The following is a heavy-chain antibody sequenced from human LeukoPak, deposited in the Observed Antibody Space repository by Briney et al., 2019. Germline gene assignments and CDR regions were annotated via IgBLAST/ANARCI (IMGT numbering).Heavy chain of an antibody. J-gene: IGHJ3*02. CDR1: GFTFGSYV. CDR3: AKAQQLTHDAFDI. D-gene: IGHD6-13*01. V-gene: IGHV3-23*01. Sequence: GGSLRLSCAASGFTFGSYVMSWVRQAPGKGLEWVSAITDSGSSTYYADSLKGRFTISRDNSKNTLDLQMNSLRAEDTAVYYCAKAQQLTHDAFDIWGQGTMVTVSS. CDR2: ITDSGSST.